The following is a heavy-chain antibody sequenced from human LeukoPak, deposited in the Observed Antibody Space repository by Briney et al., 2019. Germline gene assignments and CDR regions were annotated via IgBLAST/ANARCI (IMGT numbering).Heavy chain of an antibody. CDR3: ARDRALLSDY. Sequence: GASVKVSCKVSGYTLTELSMHWVRQAPGKGLEWMGGFDPEDGETIYAQKFQGRVTMIEDTSTDTAYMELSSLRAEDTAVYYCARDRALLSDYWGQGTLVTVSS. D-gene: IGHD1-26*01. CDR2: FDPEDGET. J-gene: IGHJ4*02. V-gene: IGHV1-24*01. CDR1: GYTLTELS.